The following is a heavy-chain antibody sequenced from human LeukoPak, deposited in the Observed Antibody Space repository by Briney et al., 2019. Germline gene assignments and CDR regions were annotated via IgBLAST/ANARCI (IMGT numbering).Heavy chain of an antibody. D-gene: IGHD3-3*01. Sequence: GGSLRLSCAASGFTFSSYEMNWVRQAPGKGLEWVSYISSSGSTIYYADSVKGRFTISRDNAKNSLYLQMNSLRAEDTAVYYCARLGSYYDSWSGYTFDYWGQGTLVTVSS. CDR3: ARLGSYYDSWSGYTFDY. V-gene: IGHV3-48*03. CDR2: ISSSGSTI. J-gene: IGHJ4*02. CDR1: GFTFSSYE.